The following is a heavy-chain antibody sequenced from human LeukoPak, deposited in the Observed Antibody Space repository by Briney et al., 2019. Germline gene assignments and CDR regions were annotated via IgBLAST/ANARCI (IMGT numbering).Heavy chain of an antibody. CDR1: GGSISRSSYY. D-gene: IGHD7-27*01. J-gene: IGHJ4*02. CDR3: ASRKLGNDY. Sequence: SETLSLTCTVSGGSISRSSYYWGWVRQPPGKGLEWIGSIYYSGTTYHNPSLKSLVTISVDTSKNQFSLELSSVTAADTAVYYCASRKLGNDYWGQGTLVTVSS. V-gene: IGHV4-39*07. CDR2: IYYSGTT.